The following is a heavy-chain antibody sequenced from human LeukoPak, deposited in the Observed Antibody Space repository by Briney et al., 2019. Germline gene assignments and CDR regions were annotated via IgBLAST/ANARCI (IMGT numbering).Heavy chain of an antibody. Sequence: GGSLRLSCAASGFTFTNYWMHWVRQAPGKGLVWVSRVLSDGSRISYADSVKGRFTISRDNAKNTLYLQMDSLRAEDTALYYCAKEGDYYGSGSHRDAFDMWGQGTMVTVSS. CDR2: VLSDGSRI. V-gene: IGHV3-74*01. CDR1: GFTFTNYW. CDR3: AKEGDYYGSGSHRDAFDM. D-gene: IGHD3-10*01. J-gene: IGHJ3*02.